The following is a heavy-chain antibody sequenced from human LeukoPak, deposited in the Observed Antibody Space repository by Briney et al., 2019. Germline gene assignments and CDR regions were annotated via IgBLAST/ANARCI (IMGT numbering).Heavy chain of an antibody. J-gene: IGHJ4*02. V-gene: IGHV4-59*01. D-gene: IGHD5-24*01. Sequence: SETLSLTCTVSGGSISSYYWSWIRQPPGKGLEWIGYIYYSGSTNYNPSLKSQVTISVDTSKNQFSLKLSSVTAADTAVYYCARAEGIRDGYNYWGQGTLVTVSS. CDR2: IYYSGST. CDR1: GGSISSYY. CDR3: ARAEGIRDGYNY.